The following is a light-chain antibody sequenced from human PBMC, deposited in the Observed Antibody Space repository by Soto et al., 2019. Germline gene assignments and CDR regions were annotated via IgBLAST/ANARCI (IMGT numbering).Light chain of an antibody. CDR1: QSISSW. V-gene: IGKV1-5*03. CDR2: KAS. J-gene: IGKJ2*01. CDR3: QQYYSHYT. Sequence: DIQMTQSPSTLSASVGDRVTITCRASQSISSWLAWYQHKPGKPPKLLIYKASSLVSGVPSRFSDSGSGTEFTVTIRSLQPDDVATYYCQQYYSHYTFGQGTKVEIK.